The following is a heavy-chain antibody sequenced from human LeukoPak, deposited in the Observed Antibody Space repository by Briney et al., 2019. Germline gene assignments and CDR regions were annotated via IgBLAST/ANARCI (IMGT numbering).Heavy chain of an antibody. D-gene: IGHD6-19*01. CDR2: ISTYNGDT. CDR1: IYTSTSHG. V-gene: IGHV1-18*01. Sequence: VAPVKVSCTASIYTSTSHGISWVRQAPGQGLEWMGWISTYNGDTKYAQKTQGRVTMTTDASTSTDYMQLRSLRSDDTAVYYCARDTSNTSGHYAYTDYSGQGTLVTVSS. CDR3: ARDTSNTSGHYAYTDY. J-gene: IGHJ4*02.